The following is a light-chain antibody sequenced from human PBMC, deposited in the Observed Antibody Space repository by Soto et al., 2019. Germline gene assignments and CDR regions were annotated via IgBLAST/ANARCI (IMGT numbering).Light chain of an antibody. V-gene: IGKV1-6*01. CDR3: LQDYNYPLT. Sequence: AIQMTQSPSSLSASVGDRVTITCRASQGIRNDLGWYQQKPGKAPKVLIYGASSIQSGVPSRFSGSGSGTDFTLTISSLQPEDFATYYCLQDYNYPLTFGGGTKVEIK. CDR1: QGIRND. CDR2: GAS. J-gene: IGKJ4*01.